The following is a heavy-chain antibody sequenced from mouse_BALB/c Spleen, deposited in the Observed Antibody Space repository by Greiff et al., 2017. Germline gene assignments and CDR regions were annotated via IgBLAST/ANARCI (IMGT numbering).Heavy chain of an antibody. Sequence: EVQLQQSGTVLARPGASVKMSCKASGYSFTSYWMHWVKQRPGQGLEWIGAIYPGNSDTSYNQKFKGKAKLTAVTSASTAYMEPSSLTNEDSAVYYCTRYGYGAMDYWGQGTSVTVSS. CDR1: GYSFTSYW. J-gene: IGHJ4*01. D-gene: IGHD2-14*01. CDR3: TRYGYGAMDY. V-gene: IGHV1-5*01. CDR2: IYPGNSDT.